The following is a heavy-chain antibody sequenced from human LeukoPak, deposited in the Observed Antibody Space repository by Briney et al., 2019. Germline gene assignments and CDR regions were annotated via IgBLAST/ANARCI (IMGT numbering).Heavy chain of an antibody. CDR3: AKDARRVRDIGVVFGRGRGYMDV. J-gene: IGHJ6*03. CDR2: INTDGSGT. V-gene: IGHV3-74*01. CDR1: GFTFSSYW. D-gene: IGHD2-15*01. Sequence: GGSLRLSCAASGFTFSSYWMHWVRQAPGKGLVWVSRINTDGSGTSYADSVKGRFTISRDNSKNTLYLQMNSLRGEDTAVYYCAKDARRVRDIGVVFGRGRGYMDVWGKGTTATISS.